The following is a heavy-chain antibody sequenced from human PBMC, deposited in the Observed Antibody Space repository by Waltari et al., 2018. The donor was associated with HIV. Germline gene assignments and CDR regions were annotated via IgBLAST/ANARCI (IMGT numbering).Heavy chain of an antibody. D-gene: IGHD6-19*01. J-gene: IGHJ1*01. CDR1: GGAISRSIYC. V-gene: IGHV4-39*01. CDR2: THYNGTT. CDR3: ARKGWLGGRYFQH. Sequence: QLQLRESGPGLVKPSGTLSLSCIVSGGAISRSIYCWGWIRQTPGKGLERIGSTHYNGTTHYNPSLKSRLTISIDTSKNQCSLKVTSVTAADTAAYYWARKGWLGGRYFQHWGLGTLVTVSS.